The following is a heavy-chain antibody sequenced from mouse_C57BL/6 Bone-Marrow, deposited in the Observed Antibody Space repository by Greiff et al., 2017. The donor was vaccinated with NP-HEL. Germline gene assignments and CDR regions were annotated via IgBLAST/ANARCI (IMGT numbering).Heavy chain of an antibody. CDR2: IRSKSNNYAT. D-gene: IGHD1-1*02. CDR3: VTLMVSTGYYAMDY. CDR1: GFSFNTYA. J-gene: IGHJ4*01. V-gene: IGHV10-1*01. Sequence: DVKLVESGGGLVQPKGSLKLSCAASGFSFNTYAMNWVRQAPGKGLEWVARIRSKSNNYATYYADSVKDRLTISRDDSESMLYLQMNNLKPEDTAMYYFVTLMVSTGYYAMDYWGQGTSVTVSS.